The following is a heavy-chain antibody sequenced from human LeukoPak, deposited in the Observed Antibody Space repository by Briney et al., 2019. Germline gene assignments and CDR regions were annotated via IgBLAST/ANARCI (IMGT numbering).Heavy chain of an antibody. J-gene: IGHJ4*02. CDR3: ARDLGGDGCDY. Sequence: GGSLRLSCAASGSTFSSYAMHWVRQAPGKGLEWVAVISYDGSNKYYADSVKGRFTISRDNSKNTLYLQMNSLRAEDTAVYYCARDLGGDGCDYWGQGTLVTVSS. CDR1: GSTFSSYA. CDR2: ISYDGSNK. V-gene: IGHV3-30-3*01. D-gene: IGHD2-21*02.